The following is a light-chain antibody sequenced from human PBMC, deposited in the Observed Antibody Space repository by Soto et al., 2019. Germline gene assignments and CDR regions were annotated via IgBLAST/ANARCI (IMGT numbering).Light chain of an antibody. J-gene: IGKJ5*01. V-gene: IGKV3-20*01. Sequence: EIVLTQSPGTLSLSPGEGATLSCGASQSVSSSYLGWDQQKPGQAPRLLMYGASSRATGIPDRFSGSGSGTEFTLTISSLQSADCALYNCQQYNNWPQPITFGQGTRLEMK. CDR3: QQYNNWPQPIT. CDR2: GAS. CDR1: QSVSSSY.